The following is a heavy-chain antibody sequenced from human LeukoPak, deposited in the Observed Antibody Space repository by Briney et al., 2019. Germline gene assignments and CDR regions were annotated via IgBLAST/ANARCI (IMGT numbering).Heavy chain of an antibody. CDR3: ARGEMATTTEYYFDH. Sequence: PGGSLRLSCAASGFTFSSYSMNWVRQAPGKGLEWVSSISSSSSYIYYADSVKGRFTISRDNAKNSLYLQMNSLRAEDTAVYYCARGEMATTTEYYFDHWGQGTLVTVSS. J-gene: IGHJ4*02. CDR2: ISSSSSYI. CDR1: GFTFSSYS. V-gene: IGHV3-21*01. D-gene: IGHD5-24*01.